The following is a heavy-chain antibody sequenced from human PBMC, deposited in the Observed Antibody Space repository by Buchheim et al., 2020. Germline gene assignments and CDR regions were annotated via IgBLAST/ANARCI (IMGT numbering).Heavy chain of an antibody. Sequence: QVQLVESGGGVVQPGRSLRLSCAASGFTFSSYAMHWVRQAPGKGLEWVAVISYDGSNKYYADSVKGRFTIPRDNSKNTLYLQMNSLRAEDTAVYYCAREGAAAGIEEDFDYWGQGTL. CDR1: GFTFSSYA. V-gene: IGHV3-30*04. CDR3: AREGAAAGIEEDFDY. CDR2: ISYDGSNK. J-gene: IGHJ4*02. D-gene: IGHD6-13*01.